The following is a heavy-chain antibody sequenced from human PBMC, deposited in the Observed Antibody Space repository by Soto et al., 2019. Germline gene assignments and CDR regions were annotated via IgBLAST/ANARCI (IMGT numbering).Heavy chain of an antibody. J-gene: IGHJ4*02. CDR2: IYYSGST. D-gene: IGHD5-12*01. Sequence: PSETLSLTCTVSGGSISSYYWSWIRQPPGKGLEWIGYIYYSGSTNYNPSPKSRVTISVDTSKNQFSLKLSSVTAADTAVYYCASLMGYSGYDAYFDYWGQGTLVTVSS. CDR3: ASLMGYSGYDAYFDY. V-gene: IGHV4-59*08. CDR1: GGSISSYY.